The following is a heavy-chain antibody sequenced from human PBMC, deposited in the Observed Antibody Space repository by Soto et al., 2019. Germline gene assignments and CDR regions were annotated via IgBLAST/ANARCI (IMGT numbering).Heavy chain of an antibody. CDR3: ARGLPRSFYGAGTGYYYYGMDV. D-gene: IGHD3-10*01. CDR1: GGSFSGYY. Sequence: QVQLQQWGAGLLKPSETLSLTCAVYGGSFSGYYWSWIRQPPGKGLEWIGEINHSGSTNYNPSLRKRITISVDTSKNQFSLKLSTVTAADRAVYYCARGLPRSFYGAGTGYYYYGMDVWGQGTTVTVSS. J-gene: IGHJ6*02. V-gene: IGHV4-34*01. CDR2: INHSGST.